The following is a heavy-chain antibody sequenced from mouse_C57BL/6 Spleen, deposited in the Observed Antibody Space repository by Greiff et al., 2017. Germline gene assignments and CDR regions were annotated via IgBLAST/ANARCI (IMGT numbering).Heavy chain of an antibody. V-gene: IGHV1-42*01. CDR3: ARSLYDYFWYFDV. J-gene: IGHJ1*03. Sequence: VQLQQSGPELVKPGASVKISCKASGYSFTGYYMNWVKQSPEKSLEWIGEINPSTGGTTYNQKFKAKATLTVDKSSSTAYMQLKSLTSEDSAVYYCARSLYDYFWYFDVWGTGTTVTVSS. D-gene: IGHD2-4*01. CDR2: INPSTGGT. CDR1: GYSFTGYY.